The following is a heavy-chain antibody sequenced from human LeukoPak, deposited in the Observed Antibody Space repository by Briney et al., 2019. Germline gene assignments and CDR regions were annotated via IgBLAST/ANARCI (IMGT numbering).Heavy chain of an antibody. Sequence: GWSLRLSCAASGFTFSSYWMHWVCQAPGKGLVWVSRINSDGSSTSYADSVKGRFTISRDNAKNTLYLQMNSLRAEDTAVYYCARVSHSSGSLWYWGQGTLVTVSS. CDR2: INSDGSST. CDR3: ARVSHSSGSLWY. D-gene: IGHD3-22*01. V-gene: IGHV3-74*01. J-gene: IGHJ4*02. CDR1: GFTFSSYW.